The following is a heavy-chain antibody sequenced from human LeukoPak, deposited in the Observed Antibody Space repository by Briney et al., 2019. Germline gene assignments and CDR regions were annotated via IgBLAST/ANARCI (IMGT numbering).Heavy chain of an antibody. D-gene: IGHD2-21*02. CDR1: GYTSTSDA. J-gene: IGHJ6*02. CDR2: ISAYKGNT. Sequence: ASVKVSCKASGYTSTSDAISWVRRAPGQGLGWVGCISAYKGNTNYAQKLQGRVTMTTDTSRTTAYMKLRRLPSDTRPGHYWARDYCGGDCYSNFYGMEVWGQGTTVTVSS. CDR3: ARDYCGGDCYSNFYGMEV. V-gene: IGHV1-18*01.